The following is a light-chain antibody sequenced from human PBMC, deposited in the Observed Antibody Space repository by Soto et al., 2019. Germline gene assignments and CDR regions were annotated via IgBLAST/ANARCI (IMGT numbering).Light chain of an antibody. CDR2: GAS. V-gene: IGKV3-20*01. CDR1: QSVSSSY. CDR3: QQYGSSPYT. J-gene: IGKJ4*01. Sequence: EIVLTQSPGTLSLSPGERTTLSCRASQSVSSSYLAWYQQKPGQAPRLLIYGASSRATGIPDRFSGSGSGTDFTLTIIRLEPEDFAVYYCQQYGSSPYTFGGGTKV.